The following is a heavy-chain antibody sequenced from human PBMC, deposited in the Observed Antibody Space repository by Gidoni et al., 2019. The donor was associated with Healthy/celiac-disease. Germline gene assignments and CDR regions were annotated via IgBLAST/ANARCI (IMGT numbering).Heavy chain of an antibody. CDR1: GFSLRSSGVG. V-gene: IGHV2-5*01. J-gene: IGHJ4*02. Sequence: QITCKESGLTLVKRTQTLTLTCTFSGFSLRSSGVGVGWTRQPPGKALEWLALIYWNDDKRYGPSLKSRLTITKDTSKNQVVLTMTHMDPVDTATYYCARVVPAAIPQGYFDYWGQGTLVTVSS. CDR2: IYWNDDK. CDR3: ARVVPAAIPQGYFDY. D-gene: IGHD2-2*01.